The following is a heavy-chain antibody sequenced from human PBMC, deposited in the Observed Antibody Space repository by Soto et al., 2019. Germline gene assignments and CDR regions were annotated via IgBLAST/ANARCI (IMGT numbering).Heavy chain of an antibody. V-gene: IGHV3-30-3*01. Sequence: QVQLVESGGGVVQPGTSLTLSCAASGVTFGSYAMHWVRQAPGKGLGWVAGITYDGGTESYADSAKGRFTISRDNYKNLLYLQVDSLRVEHMAVSYCVRDPIQCTGGSGNPVGGFDPWGQGNVVTASS. D-gene: IGHD2-8*02. CDR1: GVTFGSYA. J-gene: IGHJ5*02. CDR3: VRDPIQCTGGSGNPVGGFDP. CDR2: ITYDGGTE.